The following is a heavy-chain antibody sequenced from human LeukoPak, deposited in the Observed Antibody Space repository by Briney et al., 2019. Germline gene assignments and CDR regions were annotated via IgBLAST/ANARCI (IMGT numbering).Heavy chain of an antibody. CDR3: ARLGIDGAAGPFDY. Sequence: SETLSLTCTVSGGSISSGGYYWSWIRQPPGKGLEWIGYIYYSGSTNYNPSLKSRVTISVDTSKNQFSLKLSSVTAADTAVYYCARLGIDGAAGPFDYWGQGTLVTVSS. V-gene: IGHV4-61*08. CDR2: IYYSGST. D-gene: IGHD6-13*01. CDR1: GGSISSGGYY. J-gene: IGHJ4*02.